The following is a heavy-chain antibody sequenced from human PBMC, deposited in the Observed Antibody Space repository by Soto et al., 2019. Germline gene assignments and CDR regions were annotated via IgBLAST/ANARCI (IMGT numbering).Heavy chain of an antibody. Sequence: SQTLSLTCAISGDSVSSKSAAWNWIRQSPSRGLEWLGRTYSRSQWYYDYAPSVKSRITINPDTSRNQFSLQLNSVTPEDTAVYYCARAPFGSGWYVYYFDYWGQGMLVTVSP. CDR2: TYSRSQWYY. J-gene: IGHJ4*02. V-gene: IGHV6-1*01. CDR1: GDSVSSKSAA. CDR3: ARAPFGSGWYVYYFDY. D-gene: IGHD6-19*01.